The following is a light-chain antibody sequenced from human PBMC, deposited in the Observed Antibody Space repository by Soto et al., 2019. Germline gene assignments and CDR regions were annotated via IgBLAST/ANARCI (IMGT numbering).Light chain of an antibody. CDR2: AAS. CDR1: QGISNY. J-gene: IGKJ4*01. V-gene: IGKV1-9*01. CDR3: QQVYTYPLT. Sequence: IQLTQSPSSLSASVGDRVTLTCRASQGISNYLAWYRQKPGKAPELLIYAASTLQSGVPSRFSGSASGTDVTLTISSLQPEDFATFYCQQVYTYPLTFGGGTKVEIK.